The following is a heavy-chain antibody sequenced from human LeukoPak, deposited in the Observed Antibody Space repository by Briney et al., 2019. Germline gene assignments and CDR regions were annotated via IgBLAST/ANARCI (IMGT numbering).Heavy chain of an antibody. D-gene: IGHD1-26*01. Sequence: PGGSLRLSCAASGFTFSSYAMSWVRQAPGKGLEWVSAISGSGGSTYYADSVKGRFTISRDNSKNTLYLQMNSLRAEDTAVYYCAKYSGMYYHYGMDVWGQGTTVTVSS. V-gene: IGHV3-23*01. CDR2: ISGSGGST. CDR1: GFTFSSYA. CDR3: AKYSGMYYHYGMDV. J-gene: IGHJ6*02.